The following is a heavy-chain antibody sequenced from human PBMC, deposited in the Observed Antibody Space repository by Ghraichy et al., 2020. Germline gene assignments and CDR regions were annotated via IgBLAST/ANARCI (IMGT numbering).Heavy chain of an antibody. V-gene: IGHV4-59*01. D-gene: IGHD2-2*01. CDR1: GGSISSYY. CDR2: IYYSGST. J-gene: IGHJ6*02. CDR3: ARDLQPPYCSSTSCYGMDV. Sequence: SETLSLTCTVSGGSISSYYWSWIRQPPGKGLEWIGYIYYSGSTNYNPSLKSRVTISVDTSKNQFSLKLSSVTAADTAVYYCARDLQPPYCSSTSCYGMDVWGQGTTVTVSS.